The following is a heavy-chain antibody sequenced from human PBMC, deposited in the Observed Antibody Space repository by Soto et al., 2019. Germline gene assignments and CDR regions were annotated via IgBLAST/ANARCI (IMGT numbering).Heavy chain of an antibody. J-gene: IGHJ6*02. CDR3: ASNLTGYYYGMDV. CDR2: ISSSGSTI. CDR1: GFTFSSYE. V-gene: IGHV3-48*03. Sequence: PGGSLRLSCAASGFTFSSYEMNWVRQAPGKGLEWVSYISSSGSTIYYADSVKGRFTISRDNAKNSLYLQMNSLRAEDTAVYYCASNLTGYYYGMDVWGQGTTVTVSS.